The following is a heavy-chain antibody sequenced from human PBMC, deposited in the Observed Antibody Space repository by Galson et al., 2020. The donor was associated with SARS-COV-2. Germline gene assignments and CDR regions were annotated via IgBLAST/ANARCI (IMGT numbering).Heavy chain of an antibody. CDR1: GLTFSNYG. V-gene: IGHV3-30*03. Sequence: GESLKLPCEAPGLTFSNYGMHWVRPAPRKGLEWMEVISSDGSNKYYEDSVKGRFTISRDNSKNTLYLQMNSLRAEDTAVYYCARDASGWYLDYWGQGTLVTASS. CDR3: ARDASGWYLDY. CDR2: ISSDGSNK. D-gene: IGHD6-19*01. J-gene: IGHJ4*02.